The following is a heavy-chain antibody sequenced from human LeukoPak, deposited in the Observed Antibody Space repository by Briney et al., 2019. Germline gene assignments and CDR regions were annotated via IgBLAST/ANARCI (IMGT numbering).Heavy chain of an antibody. V-gene: IGHV3-48*03. D-gene: IGHD3-22*01. CDR1: GFTFSSYE. J-gene: IGHJ4*02. Sequence: GGSLRLSCAASGFTFSSYEMNWVRQAPGKGLEWVSYISSSGSTIYYADSVKGRFTISRDNAKNSLYLQMNSLRAEDTAVYYCARGEGYYYDSSGYFIDYWGQGTLVTVSS. CDR3: ARGEGYYYDSSGYFIDY. CDR2: ISSSGSTI.